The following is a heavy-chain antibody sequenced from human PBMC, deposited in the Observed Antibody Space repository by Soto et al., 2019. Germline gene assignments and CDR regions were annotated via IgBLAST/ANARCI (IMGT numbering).Heavy chain of an antibody. J-gene: IGHJ6*02. D-gene: IGHD3-10*01. CDR3: AKGGSGRSDYYYGMDV. CDR1: GFTFNNYA. Sequence: HPGGSLRLSCAASGFTFNNYAMSWVRQAPGKGLEWVSTISDSGGATYYADSVRGRFTISRDNSKNTLFLQMNSLRAEDTAIYYCAKGGSGRSDYYYGMDVWGQGTTVTVAS. V-gene: IGHV3-23*01. CDR2: ISDSGGAT.